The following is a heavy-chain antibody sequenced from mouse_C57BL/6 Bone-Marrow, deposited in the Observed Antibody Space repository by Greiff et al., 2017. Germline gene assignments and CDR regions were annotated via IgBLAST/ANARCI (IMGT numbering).Heavy chain of an antibody. D-gene: IGHD1-1*02. CDR2: IYPSDSET. CDR1: GYTFTSYW. Sequence: QVQLQQPGAELVRPGSSVKLSCKASGYTFTSYWMDWVKQRPGQGLEWIGNIYPSDSETHYNQKFKDKATLTVDKSSSPAYMQLSSLTSEDSAVYYCARRGELWARAMDYWGTGTSVTVSS. V-gene: IGHV1-61*01. J-gene: IGHJ4*01. CDR3: ARRGELWARAMDY.